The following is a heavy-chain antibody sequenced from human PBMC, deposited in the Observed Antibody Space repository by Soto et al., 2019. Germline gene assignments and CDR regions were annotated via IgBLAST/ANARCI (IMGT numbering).Heavy chain of an antibody. V-gene: IGHV3-23*01. Sequence: PGGSLILSCAASGFTFSSYAMSWVRQAPGKGLEWVSGTSPNGGGRYYADSAKGRFTISRDNSKSTLHLQMNSLGAEDTAIYYCAKEGISRMMAFDYWGQGILVTVSS. J-gene: IGHJ4*02. D-gene: IGHD3-16*01. CDR3: AKEGISRMMAFDY. CDR1: GFTFSSYA. CDR2: TSPNGGGR.